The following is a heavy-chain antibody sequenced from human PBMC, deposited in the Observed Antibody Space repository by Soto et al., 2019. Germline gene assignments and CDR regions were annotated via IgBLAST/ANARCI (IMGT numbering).Heavy chain of an antibody. D-gene: IGHD5-18*01. CDR1: GFTFSSYA. J-gene: IGHJ4*02. V-gene: IGHV3-30-3*01. CDR3: ATLDTAMGIDY. CDR2: ISYDGSNK. Sequence: QVQLVESGGGVVQPGRSLRLSCAASGFTFSSYAMHWVRQAPGKGLEWVAVISYDGSNKYYADSVKGRFTISIDNSKNTLDLQMNSLRAEDTAGYYCATLDTAMGIDYGGQGTLVTVSS.